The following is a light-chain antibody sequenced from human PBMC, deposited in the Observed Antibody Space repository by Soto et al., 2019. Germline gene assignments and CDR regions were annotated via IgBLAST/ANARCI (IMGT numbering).Light chain of an antibody. Sequence: EIVLTQSPGTLSLSPAERATLSCRASQTVGMNYLAWFQQKPGQVPKLLIYNALVRAAVIPDRFSGSGSGTDFTLTISRLSPEDFAVYYSPPYAYAPLPFGQWTKLETK. CDR2: NAL. J-gene: IGKJ2*01. V-gene: IGKV3-20*01. CDR3: PPYAYAPLP. CDR1: QTVGMNY.